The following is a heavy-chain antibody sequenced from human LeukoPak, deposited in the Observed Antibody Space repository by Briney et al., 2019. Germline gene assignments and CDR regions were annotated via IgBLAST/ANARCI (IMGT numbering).Heavy chain of an antibody. CDR3: ANPYRYSYGPEEGAFDI. V-gene: IGHV4-59*01. CDR2: IYYSGST. Sequence: SETLSLTCTVSGGSISSYYWSWIRQPPGKGLEWIGYIYYSGSTNYNPSLKSRVTISVDTSKNQFSLKLSSVTAADTAVYYCANPYRYSYGPEEGAFDIWGQGTMVTVSS. D-gene: IGHD5-18*01. CDR1: GGSISSYY. J-gene: IGHJ3*02.